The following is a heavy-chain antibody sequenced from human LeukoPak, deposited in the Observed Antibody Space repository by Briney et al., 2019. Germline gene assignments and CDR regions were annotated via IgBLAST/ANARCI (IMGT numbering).Heavy chain of an antibody. V-gene: IGHV6-1*01. CDR3: VRDNPRCCGVVPVNIDDF. Sequence: SQTLSLTCAISGDTVSSNSVAWNWIRQSPSRGLEWLGRTYYRSKWYNDYAVSVKSRITINPDTSQNQFSLQLNSVTPEDTAVYYCVRDNPRCCGVVPVNIDDFWGQGTLVTVSS. J-gene: IGHJ4*02. D-gene: IGHD2-15*01. CDR1: GDTVSSNSVA. CDR2: TYYRSKWYN.